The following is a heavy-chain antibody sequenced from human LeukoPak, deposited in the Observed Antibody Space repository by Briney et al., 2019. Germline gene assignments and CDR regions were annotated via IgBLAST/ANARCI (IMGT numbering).Heavy chain of an antibody. Sequence: GRSLKLSCAASGFAFSNYGMHWVRQAPGKGLEWVAVIWYDGSNEKYADSLKGRFTISRDNSKNRLYLQMTSLRAEDTAVYYCTRDRGGYTYATFDYWGLGTLVTVSS. CDR2: IWYDGSNE. V-gene: IGHV3-33*01. CDR3: TRDRGGYTYATFDY. D-gene: IGHD5-18*01. J-gene: IGHJ4*02. CDR1: GFAFSNYG.